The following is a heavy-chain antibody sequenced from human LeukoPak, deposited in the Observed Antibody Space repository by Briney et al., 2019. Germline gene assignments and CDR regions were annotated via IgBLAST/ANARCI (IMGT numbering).Heavy chain of an antibody. CDR3: ARSHPSTYYGDYLDY. D-gene: IGHD4-17*01. Sequence: SETLSLICTVSGGSIRNYFWSWIRQPAGKGLEWIGHIYTSGSTNYNPSLKSRVTMSVNTSKNQFSLKMSSVTAADTAVYYCARSHPSTYYGDYLDYWGQGTLVTVSS. J-gene: IGHJ4*02. CDR1: GGSIRNYF. V-gene: IGHV4-4*07. CDR2: IYTSGST.